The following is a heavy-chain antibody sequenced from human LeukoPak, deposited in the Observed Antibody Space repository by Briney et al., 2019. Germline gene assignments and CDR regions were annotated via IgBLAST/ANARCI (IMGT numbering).Heavy chain of an antibody. D-gene: IGHD6-19*01. V-gene: IGHV3-7*01. CDR3: ARGGQSSGWYFNDY. CDR2: IEQGGSEK. Sequence: GGSLRLSCAASGFTFSTYWMSWVRQTPGKGLERVAHIEQGGSEKYYADSVKGRVTIARDNAKNSLYLQMNSLRAEDTAVYYCARGGQSSGWYFNDYWGQGTLVTVSS. J-gene: IGHJ4*02. CDR1: GFTFSTYW.